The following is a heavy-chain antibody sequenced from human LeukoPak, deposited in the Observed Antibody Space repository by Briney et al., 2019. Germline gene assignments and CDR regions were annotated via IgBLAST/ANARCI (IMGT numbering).Heavy chain of an antibody. Sequence: PGGSLRLSCAASGFTLTTYSINWVRQAPGKGLERVSSISSRSTYIFYADSVKGRFTISRDNSKNTLYLQTNSLRAEDTAVYYCAKNWWELLLSAFDIWGQGTMVTVTS. J-gene: IGHJ3*02. CDR1: GFTLTTYS. CDR3: AKNWWELLLSAFDI. D-gene: IGHD1-26*01. CDR2: ISSRSTYI. V-gene: IGHV3-21*01.